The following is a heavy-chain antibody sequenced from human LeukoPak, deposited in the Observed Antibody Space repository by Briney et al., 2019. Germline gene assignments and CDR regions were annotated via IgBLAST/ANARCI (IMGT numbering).Heavy chain of an antibody. CDR1: GGSINNYY. CDR2: IYDSGTT. D-gene: IGHD2-2*01. J-gene: IGHJ4*02. V-gene: IGHV4-59*01. CDR3: ARDTYCTSTNCFAYFHY. Sequence: KPSQTLSLTCTVSGGSINNYYWSWIRQPPGEGLEWIGHIYDSGTTNYNPSLKSRVSISMDTSTNQFSLKLSSVTAADTAVYYCARDTYCTSTNCFAYFHYWGPGTLVTVSS.